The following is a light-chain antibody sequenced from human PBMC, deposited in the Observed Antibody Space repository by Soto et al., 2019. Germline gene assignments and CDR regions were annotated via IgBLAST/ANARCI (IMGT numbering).Light chain of an antibody. Sequence: EVVLTQSPGALSFSRVERATLSCWASQSDRSFLAWYQXXPGQAPTXRIYEACNRATGIQDRFTGGGSGTAFTLTISSLEPEDSAIYDCQQRRSWPPITFAQGTRLEI. CDR1: QSDRSF. CDR2: EAC. CDR3: QQRRSWPPIT. J-gene: IGKJ5*01. V-gene: IGKV3-11*01.